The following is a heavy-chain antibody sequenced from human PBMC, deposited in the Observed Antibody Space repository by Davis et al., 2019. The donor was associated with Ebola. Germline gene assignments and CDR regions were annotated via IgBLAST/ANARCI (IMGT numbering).Heavy chain of an antibody. Sequence: GGSLRLSCAASGFTFSSYGMHWVRQAPGKGLEWVSYISSSGSTIYYADSVKGRFTISRDNAKNSLYLQMNSLRAEDTAVYYCARDRGPHYYGMDVWGQGTTVTVSS. V-gene: IGHV3-48*04. CDR3: ARDRGPHYYGMDV. CDR2: ISSSGSTI. J-gene: IGHJ6*02. CDR1: GFTFSSYG.